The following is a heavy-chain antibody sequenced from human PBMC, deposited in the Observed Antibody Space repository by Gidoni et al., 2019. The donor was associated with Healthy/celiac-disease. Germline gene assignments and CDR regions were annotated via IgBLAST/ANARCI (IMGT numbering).Heavy chain of an antibody. D-gene: IGHD4-17*01. V-gene: IGHV3-74*01. CDR3: ARAPSLRGRNY. Sequence: EVQLVESGGGLVQPGGSLRRSCAASGFTFSSYWMHWVRQAPGKGLVWVSRINGDVGSTSYAVSVKGRFTISSDNAKNTLYLQMNSLRAEDTAVYYCARAPSLRGRNYWGQGTLVTVSS. CDR2: INGDVGST. CDR1: GFTFSSYW. J-gene: IGHJ4*02.